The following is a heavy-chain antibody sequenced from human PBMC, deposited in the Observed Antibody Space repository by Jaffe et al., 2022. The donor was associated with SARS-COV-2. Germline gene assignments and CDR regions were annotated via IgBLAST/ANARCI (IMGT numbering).Heavy chain of an antibody. D-gene: IGHD2-2*01. J-gene: IGHJ4*02. CDR3: ARDRADRAAAAHAY. V-gene: IGHV4-61*02. CDR2: IHARGGT. CDR1: GGSISSDSYY. Sequence: QVQLQESGPGLVKPSQTLSLTCTVSGGSISSDSYYWSWIRQPAGKGLEWIGRIHARGGTNYNPSVKSRVTMSVDTSKNQFSLNLSSVTAADTAVYYCARDRADRAAAAHAYWGQGTLVTVSS.